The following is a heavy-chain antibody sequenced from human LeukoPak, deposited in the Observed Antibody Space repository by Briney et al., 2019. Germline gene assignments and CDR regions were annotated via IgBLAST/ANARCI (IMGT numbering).Heavy chain of an antibody. CDR1: GFTFSSYA. CDR2: ISYDGSNK. Sequence: GRSLRLSCAASGFTFSSYAMHWVRQAPGKGLEWVAVISYDGSNKYYADSVKGRFTISRDNSKNTLYLQMNSLRAEDTAVYYCARDQGEVVPAAMGYWGQGTLVTVSS. D-gene: IGHD2-2*01. J-gene: IGHJ4*02. V-gene: IGHV3-30-3*01. CDR3: ARDQGEVVPAAMGY.